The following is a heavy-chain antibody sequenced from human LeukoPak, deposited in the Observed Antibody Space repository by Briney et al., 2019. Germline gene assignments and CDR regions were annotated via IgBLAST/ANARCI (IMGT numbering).Heavy chain of an antibody. J-gene: IGHJ4*02. CDR1: GGSISSYY. Sequence: SETLSLTCTVSGGSISSYYWSWIRQPAGKGLESIGHISTSGSTYYNPSLKSRVTMSVYTSKNQFSLKLSSVTAADTAVYYCARDGRGHSGYDSPHYWGQGTLVTVSS. CDR2: ISTSGST. CDR3: ARDGRGHSGYDSPHY. D-gene: IGHD5-12*01. V-gene: IGHV4-4*07.